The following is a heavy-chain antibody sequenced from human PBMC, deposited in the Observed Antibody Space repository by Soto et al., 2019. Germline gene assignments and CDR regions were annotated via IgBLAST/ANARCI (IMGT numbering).Heavy chain of an antibody. CDR3: ATPRLDYYDNSGYLDY. CDR2: INPSGGST. D-gene: IGHD3-22*01. V-gene: IGHV1-46*01. J-gene: IGHJ4*02. CDR1: GYTFTSYY. Sequence: ASVKVSCKASGYTFTSYYMHWVRQAPGQGLEWMGIINPSGGSTSYAQKFQGRVTMTRDTSTSTVYMELSSLRSEDTAVYYCATPRLDYYDNSGYLDYWGQGTLVTVSS.